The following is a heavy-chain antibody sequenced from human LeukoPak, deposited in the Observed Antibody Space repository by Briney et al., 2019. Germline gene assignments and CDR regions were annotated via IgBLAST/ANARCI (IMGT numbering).Heavy chain of an antibody. CDR1: GGSFSGYY. CDR2: INHSGST. V-gene: IGHV4-34*01. Sequence: SETLSLTCAVYGGSFSGYYWGWIRQPPGKGLEWIGEINHSGSTNYNPSLKSRVTISVDTSKNQFSLKLSSVTAADTAVYYCARGSRYYGSGTPLRYWGQGTLVTVSS. CDR3: ARGSRYYGSGTPLRY. D-gene: IGHD3-10*01. J-gene: IGHJ4*02.